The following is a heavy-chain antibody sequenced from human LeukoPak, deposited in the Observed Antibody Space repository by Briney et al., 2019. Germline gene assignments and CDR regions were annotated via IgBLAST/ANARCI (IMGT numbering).Heavy chain of an antibody. J-gene: IGHJ6*02. CDR1: GATFSSYA. CDR2: LIPILGIA. CDR3: ARVPDIVGGRESYYYYGMDV. V-gene: IGHV1-69*04. D-gene: IGHD2-15*01. Sequence: GASVKVSCKGSGATFSSYAISWVRQAPGQGLEWMGRLIPILGIANYAQKFQGRVTITADKSTSTAYMELSSLRSEDTAVYYCARVPDIVGGRESYYYYGMDVWGQGTTVTVSS.